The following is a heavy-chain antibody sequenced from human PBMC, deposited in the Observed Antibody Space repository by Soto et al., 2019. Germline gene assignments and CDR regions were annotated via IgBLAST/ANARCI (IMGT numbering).Heavy chain of an antibody. CDR3: ARGHRYCSGGSCYSGWFDP. D-gene: IGHD2-15*01. CDR2: INAGNGNT. CDR1: GYTFTSYA. V-gene: IGHV1-3*01. Sequence: QVQLVQSGAEVKKPGASVKVSCKASGYTFTSYAMHWVRQAPGQRLEWMGWINAGNGNTKYSQKFQGRVTITRDTSASTAYMELSSLRSEDTAVYYCARGHRYCSGGSCYSGWFDPWGLGTLVTVSS. J-gene: IGHJ5*02.